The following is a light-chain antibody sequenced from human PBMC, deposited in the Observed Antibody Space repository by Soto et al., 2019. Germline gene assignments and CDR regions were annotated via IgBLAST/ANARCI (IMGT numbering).Light chain of an antibody. Sequence: QSVLTQPASVSGSPGQSITISCTGTSGDVGGYNYVSWYQQHPGKAPKLMIYDVSNRPSGVSNRFSGSKSGNTASLTISGLQAEDEADYYCSSYTSSSTVFGTGTKVTVL. V-gene: IGLV2-14*01. CDR1: SGDVGGYNY. CDR2: DVS. J-gene: IGLJ1*01. CDR3: SSYTSSSTV.